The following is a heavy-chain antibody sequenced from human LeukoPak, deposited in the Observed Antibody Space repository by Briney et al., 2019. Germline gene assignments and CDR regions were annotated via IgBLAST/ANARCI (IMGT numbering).Heavy chain of an antibody. D-gene: IGHD5-12*01. J-gene: IGHJ2*01. CDR2: ISPYNGNN. V-gene: IGHV1-18*01. CDR1: GYTFTTYG. Sequence: ASVKVSCKASGYTFTTYGISWVRQALGQGLEWVGWISPYNGNNKYAQRLQGRVTMTTDTSTSTAYMELRSLRSDDTAVYYCARDRVATNPYWYFDLWGRGTLVTVSS. CDR3: ARDRVATNPYWYFDL.